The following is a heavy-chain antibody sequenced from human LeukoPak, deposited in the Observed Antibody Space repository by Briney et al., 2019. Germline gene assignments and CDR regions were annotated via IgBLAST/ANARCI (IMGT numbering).Heavy chain of an antibody. J-gene: IGHJ6*03. CDR1: GVSFSGYY. CDR2: INHSGST. CDR3: ASGIVVIVPAAMKYYNYYMDV. Sequence: PSETLSLTCAVYGVSFSGYYWGWIRQPPGKGLEWIGEINHSGSTNYNPSLKSRVTISVDTSKNQFSLKLSSVSAADTAVYYCASGIVVIVPAAMKYYNYYMDVSGTGTKGTVSS. D-gene: IGHD2-2*01. V-gene: IGHV4-34*01.